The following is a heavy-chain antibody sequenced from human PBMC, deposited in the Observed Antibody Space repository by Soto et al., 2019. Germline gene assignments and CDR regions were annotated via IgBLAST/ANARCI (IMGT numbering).Heavy chain of an antibody. V-gene: IGHV2-70*01. CDR1: GFSLSTSGMC. CDR3: ARILNTRGSGWYQYDY. CDR2: IDWDDNK. D-gene: IGHD6-19*01. Sequence: SGPTLVNPTQTLTLACTFSGFSLSTSGMCVSWIRQPPGKALEWLALIDWDDNKYYSTSLKTRLTISKDTSKNQVVLTMTNMDPVDTATYYCARILNTRGSGWYQYDYSGRGTLVTVSS. J-gene: IGHJ4*02.